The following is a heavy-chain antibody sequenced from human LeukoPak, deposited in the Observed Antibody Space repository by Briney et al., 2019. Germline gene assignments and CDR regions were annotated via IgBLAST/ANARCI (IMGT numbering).Heavy chain of an antibody. V-gene: IGHV3-74*01. CDR2: IIGDGNSI. CDR3: ARGHVTGSDRHWDY. Sequence: PGGSLRLSCATSDFSFRSHWMHWVRQAPGKGLVWVSRIIGDGNSISYADSVKGRFTISRDNAKNTLYLQMNSPRVEDTAVYYCARGHVTGSDRHWDYWGQGVLVTVSS. J-gene: IGHJ4*02. CDR1: DFSFRSHW. D-gene: IGHD3-9*01.